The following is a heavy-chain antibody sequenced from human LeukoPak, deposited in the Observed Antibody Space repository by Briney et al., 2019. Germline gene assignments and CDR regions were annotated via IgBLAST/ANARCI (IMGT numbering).Heavy chain of an antibody. CDR3: ARLDPRIAAAGDDAFDI. Sequence: GGSLRLSCAASGFTFSSYAMHWVRQAPGKGLEWVAVISYDGSNKYYADSVKGRFTISRDNSKNTLYLQMNSLRAEDTAVYYCARLDPRIAAAGDDAFDIWGQGTMVTVS. V-gene: IGHV3-30-3*01. D-gene: IGHD6-13*01. CDR2: ISYDGSNK. CDR1: GFTFSSYA. J-gene: IGHJ3*02.